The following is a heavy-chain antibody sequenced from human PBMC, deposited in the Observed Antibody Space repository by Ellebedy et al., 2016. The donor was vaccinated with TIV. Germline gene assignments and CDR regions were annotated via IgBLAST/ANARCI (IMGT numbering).Heavy chain of an antibody. V-gene: IGHV3-66*01. J-gene: IGHJ4*02. CDR3: ARDPTSYGDYFDY. CDR2: IYSGGST. Sequence: PGGSLRLSCAASGFTVSSNYMSWVRQAPGKGLEWVSVIYSGGSTYYADSVKGRFTISRDNSKNTLYLQMNSLRAEDTAVYYCARDPTSYGDYFDYWGQGTLVTVSS. D-gene: IGHD4-17*01. CDR1: GFTVSSNY.